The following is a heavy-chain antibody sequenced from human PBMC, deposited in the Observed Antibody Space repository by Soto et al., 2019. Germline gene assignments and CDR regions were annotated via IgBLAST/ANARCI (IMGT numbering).Heavy chain of an antibody. V-gene: IGHV3-23*01. CDR3: AYDYGDYPYWGH. Sequence: GGSLSLSCAASGFTFSSYAMSWVRQAPGKGLEWVSAISGSGGSTYYADSVKGRFTISRDNSKNTLYLQMNSLRAEDTAVYYCAYDYGDYPYWGHWGQGTLVTVSS. CDR2: ISGSGGST. CDR1: GFTFSSYA. J-gene: IGHJ4*02. D-gene: IGHD4-17*01.